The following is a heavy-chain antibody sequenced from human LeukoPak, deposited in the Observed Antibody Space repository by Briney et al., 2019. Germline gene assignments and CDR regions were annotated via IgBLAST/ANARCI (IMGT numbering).Heavy chain of an antibody. Sequence: ASVKVSCKAPGYTFTSYGISWVRQAPGQGLEWMGWISAYNGNTNYAQKLQGRVTMTTDTSTSTAYMELRSLRSDDTAVYYCTVLDSSGYYYGYDYWGQGTLVTVSS. D-gene: IGHD3-22*01. CDR2: ISAYNGNT. V-gene: IGHV1-18*01. CDR3: TVLDSSGYYYGYDY. CDR1: GYTFTSYG. J-gene: IGHJ4*02.